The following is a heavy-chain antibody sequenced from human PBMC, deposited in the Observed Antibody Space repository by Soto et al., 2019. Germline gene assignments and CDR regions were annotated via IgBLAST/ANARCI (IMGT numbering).Heavy chain of an antibody. CDR3: ARGDSTDCSNGVCSFFYNHDMDV. J-gene: IGHJ6*02. CDR2: INPKSGGT. CDR1: GYSFTDYH. V-gene: IGHV1-2*04. D-gene: IGHD2-8*01. Sequence: GASVKVSCKASGYSFTDYHIHWVRQAPGQGLEWLGRINPKSGGTSTAQKFQGWVTMTTDTSISTASMELTRLTSDDTSIYYCARGDSTDCSNGVCSFFYNHDMDVWGQGTTVTVSS.